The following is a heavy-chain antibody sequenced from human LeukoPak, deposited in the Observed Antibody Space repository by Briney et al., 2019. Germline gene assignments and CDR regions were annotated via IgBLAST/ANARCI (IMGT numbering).Heavy chain of an antibody. J-gene: IGHJ3*02. CDR3: ARDSGWGAPGGDAFDI. V-gene: IGHV3-21*01. Sequence: GGSLRLSCAASGFTFSSYSMNWVRQAPGKGLEWVSSISSSSSYIYYADSVKGRFTISRDNAKNSLYLQMNSLRAEDTAVYYCARDSGWGAPGGDAFDIWGQGTMVTVSS. CDR1: GFTFSSYS. D-gene: IGHD3-16*01. CDR2: ISSSSSYI.